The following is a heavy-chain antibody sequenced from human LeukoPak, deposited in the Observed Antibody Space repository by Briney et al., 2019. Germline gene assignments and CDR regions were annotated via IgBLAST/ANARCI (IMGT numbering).Heavy chain of an antibody. CDR3: ARQKDTYGQFDS. CDR2: IFYSGST. D-gene: IGHD5-18*01. CDR1: GGSINSHY. Sequence: PSETLSLTCTVSGVSGGSINSHYWSWIRRPPGKELEWIGYIFYSGSTNYNPSLKSRVTISIDTSKNQFSLRLSSVTAADTAVYYCARQKDTYGQFDSWGQGTLVTVSS. J-gene: IGHJ4*02. V-gene: IGHV4-59*11.